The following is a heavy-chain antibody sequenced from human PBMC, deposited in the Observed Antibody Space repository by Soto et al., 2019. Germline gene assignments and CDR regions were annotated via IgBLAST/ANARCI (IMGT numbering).Heavy chain of an antibody. CDR3: ASPYCSSTSCRGYYGMDV. D-gene: IGHD2-2*01. J-gene: IGHJ6*01. Sequence: PSETLSLSCIVSGGSISSSSYYWGWIRQPPGKGPQRSGSIYYSGSTYYNPSLKSRVTISVDTSKNQFSLKLSSVTAADTAVYYCASPYCSSTSCRGYYGMDVWGQGTTVTVSS. CDR2: IYYSGST. V-gene: IGHV4-39*01. CDR1: GGSISSSSYY.